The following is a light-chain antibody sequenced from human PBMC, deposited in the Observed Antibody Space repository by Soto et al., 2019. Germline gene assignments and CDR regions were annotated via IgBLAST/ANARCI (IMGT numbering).Light chain of an antibody. CDR2: EVS. CDR3: SSYTSGSTWV. J-gene: IGLJ3*02. CDR1: SSDVGGHNY. Sequence: QSALTQPASVSGSPGQSITISCIGTSSDVGGHNYVSWYQQYPGKAPKLMISEVSERPSGISNRFSGSTSGNTASLTISGLQAEDEADYYCSSYTSGSTWVFGGGTKLTVL. V-gene: IGLV2-14*01.